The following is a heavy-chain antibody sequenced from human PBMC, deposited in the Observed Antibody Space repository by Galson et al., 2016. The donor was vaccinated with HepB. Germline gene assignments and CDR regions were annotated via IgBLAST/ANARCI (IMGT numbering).Heavy chain of an antibody. CDR3: ASLLSSGSYPQ. D-gene: IGHD1-26*01. CDR2: ISAYNGNT. J-gene: IGHJ4*02. Sequence: SVKVSCKASGYTFTNYGISWVRQAPGQGLEWMGWISAYNGNTNYAQKLQGRVAMTTDTSTSTAYMELRSLRSDDTAVYYCASLLSSGSYPQWGQGTLVTVSS. CDR1: GYTFTNYG. V-gene: IGHV1-18*01.